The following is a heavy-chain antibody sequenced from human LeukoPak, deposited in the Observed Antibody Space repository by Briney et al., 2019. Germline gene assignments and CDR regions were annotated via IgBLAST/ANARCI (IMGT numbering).Heavy chain of an antibody. V-gene: IGHV4-34*01. CDR3: AREPETTDDAFDI. D-gene: IGHD1-14*01. CDR2: INHSGST. Sequence: SETLSLTCAVYGGSFSGYYWSWIRQPPGKGLEWIGEINHSGSTNYNPSLKSRVTISVDTSKNQFSLKLSSVTAADTAVYYCAREPETTDDAFDIGAKGTMVTVSS. J-gene: IGHJ3*02. CDR1: GGSFSGYY.